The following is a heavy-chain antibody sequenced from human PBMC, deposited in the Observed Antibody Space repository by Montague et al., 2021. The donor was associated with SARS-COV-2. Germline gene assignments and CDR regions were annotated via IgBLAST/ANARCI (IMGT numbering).Heavy chain of an antibody. V-gene: IGHV4-39*02. CDR1: GGSISSTYYY. CDR2: IYDSGSS. J-gene: IGHJ3*02. CDR3: ARRGRKLLPVATTIGGFDI. D-gene: IGHD5-12*01. Sequence: SETLSLTCTVSGGSISSTYYYWVWIPPPPGQGLVWFGSIYDSGSSYPNLSLKIRITISVDTSKNHLSLKLSSVTAADTAFYYCARRGRKLLPVATTIGGFDIGGQGTMVTVSS.